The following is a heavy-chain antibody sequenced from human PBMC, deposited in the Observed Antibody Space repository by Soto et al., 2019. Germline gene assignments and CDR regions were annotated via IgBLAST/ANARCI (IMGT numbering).Heavy chain of an antibody. CDR1: GGSISSGGYY. V-gene: IGHV4-31*03. CDR3: ARARWEGFCSTSCYTRPFDI. Sequence: SETLSLTCTVSGGSISSGGYYWSWIRQHPGKGLEWIGYIYYSGSTYYNPSLKSRVTISVDTSKNQFSLKLSSVTAADTAVYYCARARWEGFCSTSCYTRPFDIWGQGTMVTVSS. D-gene: IGHD2-2*02. CDR2: IYYSGST. J-gene: IGHJ3*02.